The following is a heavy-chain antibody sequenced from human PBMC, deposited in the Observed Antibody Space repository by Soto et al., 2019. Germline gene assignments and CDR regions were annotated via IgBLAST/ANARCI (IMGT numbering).Heavy chain of an antibody. J-gene: IGHJ6*02. CDR3: AKTRDILSYYYDMDV. Sequence: GGSLRLSCAASGFTFSSYGMHWVRQAPGKGLEWVAVISYDGSNKYYADSVKGRFTISRDNSKNTLYLQMNSLRAEDTAVYYCAKTRDILSYYYDMDVWGQGTTVTVSS. CDR1: GFTFSSYG. V-gene: IGHV3-30*18. D-gene: IGHD3-9*01. CDR2: ISYDGSNK.